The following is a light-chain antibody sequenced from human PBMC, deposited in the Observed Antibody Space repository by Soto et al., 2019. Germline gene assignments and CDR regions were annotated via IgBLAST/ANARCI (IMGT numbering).Light chain of an antibody. V-gene: IGLV2-14*01. J-gene: IGLJ2*01. CDR3: SSYTSTTTLV. CDR1: SSDIGAYNS. CDR2: QVS. Sequence: QSVLTQPASVSGSPGQSITISCTGTSSDIGAYNSVSWYQHHPGKAPKLIVFQVSFRPSAVSDRFSGSKSDNTASLTISGLQTEDEADYYCSSYTSTTTLVFGRGTKLTVL.